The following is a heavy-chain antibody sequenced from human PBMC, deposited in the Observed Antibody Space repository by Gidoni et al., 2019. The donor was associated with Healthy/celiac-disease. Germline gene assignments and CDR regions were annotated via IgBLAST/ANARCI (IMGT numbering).Heavy chain of an antibody. J-gene: IGHJ4*02. CDR1: VGSISSYY. V-gene: IGHV4-59*08. CDR3: ARLGKSSSWSPNYFDY. Sequence: QVQLQASVPGMVKPSETLSLTCTVSVGSISSYYWSWIRQPPGKGLEWIGYIYYSGSTNYNPSLKSRVTISVDTSKNQFSLKLSSVTAADTAVYYCARLGKSSSWSPNYFDYWGQGTLVTVSS. CDR2: IYYSGST. D-gene: IGHD6-13*01.